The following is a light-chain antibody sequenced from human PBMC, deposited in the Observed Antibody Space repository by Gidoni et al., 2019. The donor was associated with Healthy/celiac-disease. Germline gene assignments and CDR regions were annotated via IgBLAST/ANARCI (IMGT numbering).Light chain of an antibody. J-gene: IGLJ1*01. Sequence: SYVLTQPPSVSVAPGTTARITCGGNNIGSKSVHWYQQKPGQAPVLVIYYDSDRPSGIPERCSGSNSGNTATLTISRVEAGDEADYYCQVWDSSSDHYVFGTGTKVTVL. CDR2: YDS. V-gene: IGLV3-21*04. CDR1: NIGSKS. CDR3: QVWDSSSDHYV.